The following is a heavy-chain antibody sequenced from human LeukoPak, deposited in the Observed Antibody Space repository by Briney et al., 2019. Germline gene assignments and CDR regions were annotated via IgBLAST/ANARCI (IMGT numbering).Heavy chain of an antibody. J-gene: IGHJ5*02. CDR1: GGTFSSYA. Sequence: SVKVSCKASGGTFSSYAISWVRQAPRQGLGWMGRIIPIFGTANYAQKFQGRVTITTDESTSTAYMELSSLRSEDTAVYYCARGSYSSSWSVGFDPWGQGTLVTVSS. V-gene: IGHV1-69*05. CDR2: IIPIFGTA. CDR3: ARGSYSSSWSVGFDP. D-gene: IGHD6-13*01.